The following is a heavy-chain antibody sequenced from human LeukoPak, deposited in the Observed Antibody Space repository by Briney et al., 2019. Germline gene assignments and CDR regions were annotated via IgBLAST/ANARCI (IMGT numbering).Heavy chain of an antibody. D-gene: IGHD3-3*01. Sequence: GGSLRLSCAASGFTFSSYAMHWVRQAPGKGLEWVSVIYSGGSTYYADSVKGRFTISRDNSKNTLYLQMNSLRAEDTAVYYCAKDIGNYDFWSGPNWFDPWGQGTLVTVSS. CDR3: AKDIGNYDFWSGPNWFDP. CDR1: GFTFSSYA. V-gene: IGHV3-NL1*01. CDR2: IYSGGST. J-gene: IGHJ5*02.